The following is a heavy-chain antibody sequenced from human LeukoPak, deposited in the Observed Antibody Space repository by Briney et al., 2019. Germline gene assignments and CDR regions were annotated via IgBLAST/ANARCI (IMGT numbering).Heavy chain of an antibody. D-gene: IGHD3-22*01. CDR1: GYTFTSYY. V-gene: IGHV1-46*01. J-gene: IGHJ4*02. CDR3: ASVSDYYDSSGTRDY. CDR2: INPSGGST. Sequence: ASVKVSCKASGYTFTSYYMHWVRQAPGQGLEWMGVINPSGGSTSYAQKFQGRVTMTRDTSTSTVYMELSSLRSEDTAVYYCASVSDYYDSSGTRDYWGQGTLVTVSS.